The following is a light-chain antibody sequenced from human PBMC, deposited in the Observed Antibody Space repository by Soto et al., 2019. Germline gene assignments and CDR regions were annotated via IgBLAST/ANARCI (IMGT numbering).Light chain of an antibody. CDR2: GAS. Sequence: EIVLTQSPGTLSLSPGERATLSCRASQSVSSSYLAWHQQKPGQAPRLLIYGASPRATGIPDRFSGSGSGTDFTLTISRLEPEDFAVYYCQQYGSSPPNTFGQGTKLEIK. CDR1: QSVSSSY. V-gene: IGKV3-20*01. CDR3: QQYGSSPPNT. J-gene: IGKJ2*01.